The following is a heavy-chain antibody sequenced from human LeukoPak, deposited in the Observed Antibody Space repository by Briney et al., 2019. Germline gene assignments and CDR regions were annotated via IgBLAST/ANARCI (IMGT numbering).Heavy chain of an antibody. CDR3: ARGGYYGSGSPMGYYGMDV. V-gene: IGHV1-2*02. CDR2: INPNSGGA. CDR1: GYTFTGYY. J-gene: IGHJ6*02. D-gene: IGHD3-10*01. Sequence: GASVKVSCKASGYTFTGYYMHWVRQAPGQGLEWMGWINPNSGGANYAQKFQGRVTMTRDTSISTAYMELSRLRSDDTAVYYCARGGYYGSGSPMGYYGMDVWGQGTTVTVSS.